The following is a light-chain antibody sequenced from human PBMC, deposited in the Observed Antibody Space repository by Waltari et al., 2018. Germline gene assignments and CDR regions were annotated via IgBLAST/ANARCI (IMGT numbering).Light chain of an antibody. J-gene: IGKJ2*01. CDR2: SAS. Sequence: EIVMTQSPATLSVSPGERATLPCRASQSVGDNLAWYQQKPGQAPRLLIYSASTRATGVPVRFSGSGSGTEFTLTISTMQSEDFAVYYCQQYNNWPPRYTFGQGTKLEIK. V-gene: IGKV3-15*01. CDR1: QSVGDN. CDR3: QQYNNWPPRYT.